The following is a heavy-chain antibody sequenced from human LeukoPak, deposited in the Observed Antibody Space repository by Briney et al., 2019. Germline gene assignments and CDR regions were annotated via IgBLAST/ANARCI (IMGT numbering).Heavy chain of an antibody. Sequence: GGSLRLSCAVSGFAFSSYDMHWVRQAPGKGLAWVAIIWYDGSNKYYEDSVKGRFTISRDNSKNTLYLQMNSLGADDTAVYYCATGQLLGKRQFDYWGQGTLVTVSS. CDR1: GFAFSSYD. CDR3: ATGQLLGKRQFDY. V-gene: IGHV3-33*01. CDR2: IWYDGSNK. D-gene: IGHD6-19*01. J-gene: IGHJ4*02.